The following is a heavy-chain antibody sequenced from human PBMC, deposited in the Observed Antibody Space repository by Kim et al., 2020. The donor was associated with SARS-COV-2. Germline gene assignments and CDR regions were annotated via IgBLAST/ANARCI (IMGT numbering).Heavy chain of an antibody. V-gene: IGHV4-39*01. CDR3: ARCNTAMVLNFDY. CDR1: GGSISSSSYY. J-gene: IGHJ4*02. Sequence: SETLSLTCTVSGGSISSSSYYWGWIRQPPGKGLEWIGSIYYSGSTYYNPSLKSRVTISVDTSKNQFSLKLSSVTAADTAVYYCARCNTAMVLNFDYWGQGTLVTVSS. D-gene: IGHD5-18*01. CDR2: IYYSGST.